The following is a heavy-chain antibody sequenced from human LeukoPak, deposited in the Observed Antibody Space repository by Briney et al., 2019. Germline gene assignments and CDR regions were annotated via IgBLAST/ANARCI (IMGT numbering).Heavy chain of an antibody. CDR1: GGSISSYY. CDR3: ARGDFPGIFDF. CDR2: IYYSGST. D-gene: IGHD2-15*01. J-gene: IGHJ4*02. Sequence: SETLSLTCTVSGGSISSYYWSWIRQPPGKGLEWIGYIYYSGSTNYNPSLKSRVTISVDTSKNQFSLKLSSVTAADTAVYYCARGDFPGIFDFWGQGTLVTVSS. V-gene: IGHV4-59*01.